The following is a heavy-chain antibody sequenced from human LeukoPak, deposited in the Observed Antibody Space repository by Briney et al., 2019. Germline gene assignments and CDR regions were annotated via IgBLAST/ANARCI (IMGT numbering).Heavy chain of an antibody. J-gene: IGHJ4*02. CDR1: GFTVSSNY. V-gene: IGHV3-53*01. Sequence: GGSLRLFCAASGFTVSSNYMSWVRQAPGKGLEWVSVIYSGGATYYADSVKGRFTISRDHSNNSVSLQMTNLRVEDTAIYYCARGAYRISWPGIDYWGQGTLVTVSS. CDR3: ARGAYRISWPGIDY. CDR2: IYSGGAT. D-gene: IGHD3-16*02.